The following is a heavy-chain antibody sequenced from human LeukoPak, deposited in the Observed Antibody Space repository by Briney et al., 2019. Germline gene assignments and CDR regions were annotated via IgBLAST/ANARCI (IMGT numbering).Heavy chain of an antibody. CDR1: GYTFTSYG. J-gene: IGHJ4*02. CDR2: MNPNSGNT. V-gene: IGHV1-8*01. CDR3: AFGGNYCSGGSCYLRDY. Sequence: ASVKVSCKASGYTFTSYGINWVRQATGQGLEWMGWMNPNSGNTGYAQKFQGRVTMTRNTSISTAYKELSSLRSEDTAVYYWAFGGNYCSGGSCYLRDYWGQGTLVTVSS. D-gene: IGHD2-15*01.